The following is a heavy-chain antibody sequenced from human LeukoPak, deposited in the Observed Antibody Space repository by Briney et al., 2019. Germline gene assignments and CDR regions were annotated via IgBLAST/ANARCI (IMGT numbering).Heavy chain of an antibody. Sequence: GSSVKVSCKASGGTFSSYAISWVRQAPGQGREWMGRIIPILGIANYAQKFQGSVTITADKSTSTAYMELCSLRSEDTAVYYCARDTTESYGDCVALGAFDIWGQGTMVTVSS. D-gene: IGHD4-17*01. CDR2: IIPILGIA. CDR1: GGTFSSYA. CDR3: ARDTTESYGDCVALGAFDI. J-gene: IGHJ3*02. V-gene: IGHV1-69*04.